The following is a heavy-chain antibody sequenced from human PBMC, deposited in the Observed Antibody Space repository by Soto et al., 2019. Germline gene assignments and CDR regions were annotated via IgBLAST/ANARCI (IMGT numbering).Heavy chain of an antibody. J-gene: IGHJ4*02. CDR2: IGASGAVT. CDR3: TKADASRGNSLLFEN. D-gene: IGHD2-21*01. V-gene: IGHV3-23*01. CDR1: GFTFTNFA. Sequence: GSLRLSCAASGFTFTNFAMSCVRQAPGKGLEWVAGIGASGAVTWYADSVKRRFTISRDNSKNTVYVQMNSLRAEDTAMYYCTKADASRGNSLLFENSGQGTMVTVS.